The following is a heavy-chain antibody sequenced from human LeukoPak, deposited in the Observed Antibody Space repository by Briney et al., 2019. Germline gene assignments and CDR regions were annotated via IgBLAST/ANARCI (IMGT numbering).Heavy chain of an antibody. D-gene: IGHD4-23*01. CDR2: IGTAGDT. CDR3: ARARRLLRWPDDYYYYYGMDV. CDR1: GFIFISYE. J-gene: IGHJ6*02. V-gene: IGHV3-13*01. Sequence: GGAVRLSCAASGFIFISYEMHGVGQAPGKGLEGVSAIGTAGDTYYPGSVKGRFTISRENAKNSLYLQMNRLRAGDTAVYYCARARRLLRWPDDYYYYYGMDVWGQGTTVTVSS.